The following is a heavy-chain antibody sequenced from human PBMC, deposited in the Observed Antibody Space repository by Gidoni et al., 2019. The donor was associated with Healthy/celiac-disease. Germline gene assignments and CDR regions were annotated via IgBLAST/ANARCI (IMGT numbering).Heavy chain of an antibody. CDR2: ISYDGSNK. Sequence: HWVRQAPGKGLDWVAAISYDGSNKYYGDSVKGRFTISRDDSKNTLFLQMNNLRPEDTAVYYCAKDRDRYSNYPLFDPWGQGTLVTVSS. V-gene: IGHV3-30*18. CDR3: AKDRDRYSNYPLFDP. D-gene: IGHD4-4*01. J-gene: IGHJ5*02.